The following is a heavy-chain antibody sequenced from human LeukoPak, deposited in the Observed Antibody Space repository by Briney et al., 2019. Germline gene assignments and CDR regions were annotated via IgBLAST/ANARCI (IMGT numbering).Heavy chain of an antibody. CDR1: GYTFTSYY. J-gene: IGHJ5*02. V-gene: IGHV1-46*01. D-gene: IGHD3-9*01. Sequence: ASVKVSCKASGYTFTSYYMHWVRQAPGQGLEWMGIINPSGGSTSYAQKFQGRVTMTRDTSTSTVYMELSSLRSEDTAVYYCARGTVSYYDILTGYYSPHFDPWGQGTLVTVSS. CDR3: ARGTVSYYDILTGYYSPHFDP. CDR2: INPSGGST.